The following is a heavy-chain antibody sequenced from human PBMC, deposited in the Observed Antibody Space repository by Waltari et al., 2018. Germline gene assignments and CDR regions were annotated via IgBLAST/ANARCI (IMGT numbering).Heavy chain of an antibody. CDR1: GGTFNDHY. CDR3: ASSYYDTSGYSPFDD. Sequence: QVQLQQWGAGLLKPSETLSLTCAVYGGTFNDHYWNWIRQPPGKGLEWIGQINDSGSTNYNPSRRSRVTISVETSKNQFSLNLGSVTAADTAVYYCASSYYDTSGYSPFDDWGQGTLVTVSS. J-gene: IGHJ4*02. D-gene: IGHD3-22*01. V-gene: IGHV4-34*01. CDR2: INDSGST.